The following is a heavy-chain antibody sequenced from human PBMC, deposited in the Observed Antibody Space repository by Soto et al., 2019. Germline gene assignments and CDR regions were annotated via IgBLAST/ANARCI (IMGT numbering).Heavy chain of an antibody. D-gene: IGHD1-7*01. J-gene: IGHJ5*02. CDR2: ISYDGSNK. V-gene: IGHV3-30-3*01. CDR1: GFTFSSYA. Sequence: QVQLVESGGGVVQPGRSLRLSCAASGFTFSSYAMHWVRQAPGKGLEWVAVISYDGSNKYYADSVKGRFTISRDNSKNTLYLQMNSLRAEDTAVYYCARVGTIKELRFYWFDPWGQGTLVTVSS. CDR3: ARVGTIKELRFYWFDP.